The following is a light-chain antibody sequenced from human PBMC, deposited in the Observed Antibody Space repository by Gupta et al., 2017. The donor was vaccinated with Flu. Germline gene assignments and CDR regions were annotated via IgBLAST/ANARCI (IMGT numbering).Light chain of an antibody. V-gene: IGLV1-47*01. CDR2: KSN. CDR1: NSNIGINY. CDR3: ATWDDSLSAVV. J-gene: IGLJ2*01. Sequence: QSVLPQPPSTSGPPGQRVTFSCSGGNSNIGINYVYWYQQLPGAAPNLIIYKSNQRPSGVPDRFSGSKSGTSASLAISGLRSEDEAEYYCATWDDSLSAVVFGGGTKLTVL.